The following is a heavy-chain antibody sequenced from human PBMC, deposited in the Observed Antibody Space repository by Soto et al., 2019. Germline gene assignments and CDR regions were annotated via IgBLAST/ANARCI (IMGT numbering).Heavy chain of an antibody. Sequence: ASVKVSCQASGYTFTGYYMHWVRQAPGQGLEWMGWINPNSGGTNYAQKFQGWVTMTRDTSISTAYMELSRLRSDDTAVYYCARGYCSGGSCRNWFDPWGQGTLVTVSS. CDR1: GYTFTGYY. CDR3: ARGYCSGGSCRNWFDP. D-gene: IGHD2-15*01. CDR2: INPNSGGT. V-gene: IGHV1-2*04. J-gene: IGHJ5*02.